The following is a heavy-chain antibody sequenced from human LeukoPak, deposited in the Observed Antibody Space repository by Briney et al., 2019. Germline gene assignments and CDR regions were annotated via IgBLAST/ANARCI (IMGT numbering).Heavy chain of an antibody. Sequence: RASVKVSCKASGYTFTTYGLSWVRQAPGQGLEWMGWITTYNGDTDYAQKLQGRVTMTADTSTSTAYMELRSLRSDDTAVYYCAIVLPYFGYWGQGTLLTVSS. D-gene: IGHD3-10*01. J-gene: IGHJ4*02. CDR1: GYTFTTYG. CDR3: AIVLPYFGY. V-gene: IGHV1-18*01. CDR2: ITTYNGDT.